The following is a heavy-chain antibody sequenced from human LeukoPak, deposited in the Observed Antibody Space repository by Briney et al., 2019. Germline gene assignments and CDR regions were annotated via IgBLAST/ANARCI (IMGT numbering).Heavy chain of an antibody. Sequence: GESLKISCEASGYSFSTHWIAWVRQMPGKGLEWMGPIYPADSDTRYSPSFQGQVTISADKSLSTAFLQWSSLTASDTAIYYCARLRREYDLLSGFSYWGQGTLVSVSS. CDR3: ARLRREYDLLSGFSY. V-gene: IGHV5-51*01. J-gene: IGHJ4*02. D-gene: IGHD3-3*01. CDR2: IYPADSDT. CDR1: GYSFSTHW.